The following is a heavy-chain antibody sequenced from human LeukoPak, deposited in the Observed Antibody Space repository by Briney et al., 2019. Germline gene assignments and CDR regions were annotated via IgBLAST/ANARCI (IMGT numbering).Heavy chain of an antibody. J-gene: IGHJ4*02. Sequence: GGSLRLSCAASGFTFSTYAMTWVRQAPGKGLEWVSAISGSGDSTYYADSVKGRFTISRDNSKSTLYLQMNSLRAEDTAVYYCAIRRYFDWSLHYWGQGTLVTVSS. CDR3: AIRRYFDWSLHY. V-gene: IGHV3-23*01. D-gene: IGHD3-9*01. CDR1: GFTFSTYA. CDR2: ISGSGDST.